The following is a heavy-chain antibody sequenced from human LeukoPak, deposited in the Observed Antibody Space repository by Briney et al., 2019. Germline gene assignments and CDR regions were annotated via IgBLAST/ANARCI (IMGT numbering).Heavy chain of an antibody. V-gene: IGHV3-21*01. D-gene: IGHD6-19*01. J-gene: IGHJ4*02. CDR3: ASVPPSIAVAGTDDY. Sequence: PGGSLRLSCAASGFTFSSYSMNWVRQAPGKGLEWVSSISSSSSYIYYADSVKGRFTISRDNAKNSLYLQMNSLRAGDTAVYYCASVPPSIAVAGTDDYWGQGTLVTVSS. CDR1: GFTFSSYS. CDR2: ISSSSSYI.